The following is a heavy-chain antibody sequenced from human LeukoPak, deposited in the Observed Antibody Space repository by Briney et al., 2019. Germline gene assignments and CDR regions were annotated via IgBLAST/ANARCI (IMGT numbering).Heavy chain of an antibody. CDR2: IYYSGTT. V-gene: IGHV4-59*01. Sequence: SETLSLTCTVSGGSISYYYWSWIRQSPGKGLEWIGYIYYSGTTNYTPSLKSQVTISVDTSKNQFSLQLRSVTAADTAVYYCAREDPQTTVPEGMDVWGQGTTVTVSS. CDR1: GGSISYYY. D-gene: IGHD4-17*01. J-gene: IGHJ6*02. CDR3: AREDPQTTVPEGMDV.